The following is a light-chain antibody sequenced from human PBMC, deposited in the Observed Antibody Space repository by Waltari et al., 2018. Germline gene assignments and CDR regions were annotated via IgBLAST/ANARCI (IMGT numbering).Light chain of an antibody. J-gene: IGLJ1*01. Sequence: QSALTQPASVSGSPGQSITISCTGTSSDVGGYNYVSWYQQHPGKAPKLMIYDVSNRPSGVSNRFSGSKSGNTASLTISVLQAEYEADYYCSSYTSSSTLYVFGTGTKVTVL. CDR2: DVS. V-gene: IGLV2-14*03. CDR1: SSDVGGYNY. CDR3: SSYTSSSTLYV.